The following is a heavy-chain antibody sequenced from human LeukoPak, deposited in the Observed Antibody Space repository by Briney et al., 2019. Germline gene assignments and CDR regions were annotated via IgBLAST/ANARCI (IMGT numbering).Heavy chain of an antibody. V-gene: IGHV4-59*08. Sequence: PSETLSLTCTVSGDSIRNYYWSWIRQPPGKGLEWIGHIYYSGSTIYNPSLKSRVTISVDRTKNQFSLRLGSVTAADTAVYYCARQRGYSSSWFDAFDIWGQGTMVTVSS. CDR2: IYYSGST. CDR1: GDSIRNYY. J-gene: IGHJ3*02. CDR3: ARQRGYSSSWFDAFDI. D-gene: IGHD6-13*01.